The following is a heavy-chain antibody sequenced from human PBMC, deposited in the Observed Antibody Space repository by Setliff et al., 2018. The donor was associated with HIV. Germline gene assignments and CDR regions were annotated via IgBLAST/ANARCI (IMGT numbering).Heavy chain of an antibody. D-gene: IGHD3-10*01. J-gene: IGHJ6*03. CDR2: INPSSGST. V-gene: IGHV1-46*01. Sequence: GASVKVSCKASGYTFTSYYMHWVRQAPGQGLEWMGIINPSSGSTTYAQKFQGRVTMTRDTSTSTVYMELSSLRSEDTAVYYCARDLFTSGSDRSRQAGYYYYYYMDVWGKGTTVTVSS. CDR3: ARDLFTSGSDRSRQAGYYYYYYMDV. CDR1: GYTFTSYY.